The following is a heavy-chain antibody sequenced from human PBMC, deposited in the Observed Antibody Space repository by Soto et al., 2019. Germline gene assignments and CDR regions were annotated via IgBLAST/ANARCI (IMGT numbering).Heavy chain of an antibody. CDR3: ARDTVFEDSSDNLAGY. V-gene: IGHV1-18*01. Sequence: ASVKVSCKASGYSFTSYGFSWVRQAPGQGLEWMGWISADNANTNYAQKFQGRVTMTTDTSATTAYMELRSLTFDDTATYYCARDTVFEDSSDNLAGYWGKGTLVTVSS. CDR2: ISADNANT. D-gene: IGHD3-22*01. CDR1: GYSFTSYG. J-gene: IGHJ4*02.